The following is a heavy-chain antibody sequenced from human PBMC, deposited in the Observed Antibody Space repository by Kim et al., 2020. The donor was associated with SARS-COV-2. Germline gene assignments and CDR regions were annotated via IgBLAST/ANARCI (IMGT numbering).Heavy chain of an antibody. V-gene: IGHV3-23*01. CDR1: GFTFSSYV. CDR3: SKPGLMVRGSMRYYYYGM. D-gene: IGHD3-10*01. Sequence: GGSLRLSCAASGFTFSSYVMTWVRRAPGKGLEWVSSISGSGGTSYADSVKGRFTISRDNSKNTLYPQMNSLRAADTAVYYCSKPGLMVRGSMRYYYYGM. J-gene: IGHJ6*01. CDR2: ISGSGGT.